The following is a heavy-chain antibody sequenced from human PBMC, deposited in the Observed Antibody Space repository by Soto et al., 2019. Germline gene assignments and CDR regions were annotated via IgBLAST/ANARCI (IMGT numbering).Heavy chain of an antibody. D-gene: IGHD2-15*01. CDR3: ARDWRIDV. CDR2: ISSSSSTI. Sequence: GGSLRLSCAASGFTFNTYSMNWVRQAPGKGLEWVSYISSSSSTIYYADSVKGRFTISRDNAENSLHLQMNSLRAEDTAVYYCARDWRIDVWGKGTTVTVSS. CDR1: GFTFNTYS. V-gene: IGHV3-48*01. J-gene: IGHJ6*04.